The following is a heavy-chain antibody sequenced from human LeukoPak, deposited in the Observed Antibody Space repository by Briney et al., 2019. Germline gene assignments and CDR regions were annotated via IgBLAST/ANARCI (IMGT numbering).Heavy chain of an antibody. V-gene: IGHV3-23*01. CDR2: ISGSAGTT. J-gene: IGHJ4*02. D-gene: IGHD2-2*02. CDR1: GFTFSSYA. Sequence: PGGSLRLSCAASGFTFSSYAMSWVRQAPGKGLEWVSGISGSAGTTYCADSVKGRFTISRDNSKNTLFLQMNSLRAEDTAVYYCAKARTDCSSTSCYIDYWGQGTLVTVSS. CDR3: AKARTDCSSTSCYIDY.